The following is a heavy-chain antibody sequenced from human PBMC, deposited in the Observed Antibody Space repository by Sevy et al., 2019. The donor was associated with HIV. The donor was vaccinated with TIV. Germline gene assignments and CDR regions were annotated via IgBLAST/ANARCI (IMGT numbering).Heavy chain of an antibody. V-gene: IGHV3-15*01. CDR1: GFTFSNAW. J-gene: IGHJ6*02. CDR3: TKGYCSSTSCHGGYGMDV. Sequence: GGSLRLSCAASGFTFSNAWMSWVRQAPGKGLEWVGRIKSKTDGGTTDYAAPVKGRFTISRDDSKNTLYLQMNSLKTEDTAVYYCTKGYCSSTSCHGGYGMDVWGQGTTVTVSS. CDR2: IKSKTDGGTT. D-gene: IGHD2-2*01.